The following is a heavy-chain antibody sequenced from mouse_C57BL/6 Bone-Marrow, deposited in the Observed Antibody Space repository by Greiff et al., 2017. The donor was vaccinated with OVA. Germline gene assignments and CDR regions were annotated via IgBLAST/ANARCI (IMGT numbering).Heavy chain of an antibody. CDR1: GYTFTSYW. J-gene: IGHJ3*01. Sequence: QVQLQQPGAELVKPGASVKLSCKASGYTFTSYWMHWVKPRPGRGLEWIGRFAPNSGGTKYNEKFKSKATLPVDKPSSTAYMQLSSLTSEDSEVYYCARQTWFAYWGQGTLVTVSA. V-gene: IGHV1-72*01. CDR3: ARQTWFAY. CDR2: FAPNSGGT.